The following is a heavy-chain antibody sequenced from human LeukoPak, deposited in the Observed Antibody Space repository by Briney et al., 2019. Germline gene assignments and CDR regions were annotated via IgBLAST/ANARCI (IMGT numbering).Heavy chain of an antibody. J-gene: IGHJ3*02. D-gene: IGHD4-17*01. Sequence: PSETLSLTCTVSGGSISSGSYYWSWIRQPAGKGLEWIGRIYTSGSTNYNPSLKSRVTISVDTSKNQFSLKLSSVTAADTAVYYCARDSLGVGDYVADAFDIWGQGTMVTVSS. CDR1: GGSISSGSYY. CDR3: ARDSLGVGDYVADAFDI. V-gene: IGHV4-61*02. CDR2: IYTSGST.